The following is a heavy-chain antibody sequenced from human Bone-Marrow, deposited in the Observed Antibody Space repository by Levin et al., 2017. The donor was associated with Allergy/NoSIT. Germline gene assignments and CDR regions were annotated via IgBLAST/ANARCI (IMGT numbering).Heavy chain of an antibody. J-gene: IGHJ3*01. D-gene: IGHD1-26*01. CDR2: IFHSGTA. V-gene: IGHV4-59*13. CDR1: GVSISSYY. CDR3: ARDVSGTYYTFGF. Sequence: PSETLSLTCTVSGVSISSYYWSWIRQSPGKGLEWIGYIFHSGTANYNPSLKSRVTISIDTSKNHFSLQLSSVTAADTAVYYCARDVSGTYYTFGFWGQGTAVTVSS.